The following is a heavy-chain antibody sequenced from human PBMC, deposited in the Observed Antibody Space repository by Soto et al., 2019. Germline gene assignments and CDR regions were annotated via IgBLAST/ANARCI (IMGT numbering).Heavy chain of an antibody. Sequence: EVQLVESGGGLVQPGGSLRLSCEGSGFTFTDYSMLWVRQAPGKGLEWVSYISSTSNIGFYVDSVEGRFTTSRDNAKNSLYLQMNSLRDEDTAVYYCASCYGDYEFPCEYWGQGTLVTVSS. CDR2: ISSTSNIG. CDR1: GFTFTDYS. V-gene: IGHV3-48*02. J-gene: IGHJ4*02. CDR3: ASCYGDYEFPCEY. D-gene: IGHD4-17*01.